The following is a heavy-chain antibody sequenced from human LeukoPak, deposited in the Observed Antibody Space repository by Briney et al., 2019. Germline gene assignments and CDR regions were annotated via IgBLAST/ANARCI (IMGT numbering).Heavy chain of an antibody. V-gene: IGHV5-51*07. CDR3: ARHRSVGASNPDPFNI. J-gene: IGHJ3*02. CDR1: GYSFTNYW. CDR2: IYPGDSDT. D-gene: IGHD1-26*01. Sequence: GESLKISCKGSGYSFTNYWIGWVHQMPGKGLEWMAIIYPGDSDTRYSPSLQGQVTISADKSISTAYLQWSSLKASDTAMYYCARHRSVGASNPDPFNIWGQGTMVTVSS.